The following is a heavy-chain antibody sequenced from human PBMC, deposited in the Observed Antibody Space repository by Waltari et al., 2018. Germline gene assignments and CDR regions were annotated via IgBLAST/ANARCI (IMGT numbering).Heavy chain of an antibody. D-gene: IGHD5-12*01. CDR3: ARGVLVADRSFDY. J-gene: IGHJ4*02. V-gene: IGHV3-48*01. Sequence: EVQLVESGGGLVQPGGSLRLSCAASGFTFSLYSMSWVRQAPGKGLEWISYISGTSSIIYFSDSVKGRFTISRDKAKNSLYLQMNSLRAQDTAVYYCARGVLVADRSFDYWGQGTLVTVSS. CDR1: GFTFSLYS. CDR2: ISGTSSII.